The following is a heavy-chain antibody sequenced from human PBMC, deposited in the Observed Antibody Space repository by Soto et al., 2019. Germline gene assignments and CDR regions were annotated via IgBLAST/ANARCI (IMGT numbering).Heavy chain of an antibody. CDR2: ISAYNGNT. Sequence: QVQLVQSGAEVKKPGASVKVSCKASGYTFTSYGISWVRQAPGQGLEWMGWISAYNGNTNYAQKVQGRVTMTTDTSTSTADMELRSLRSDGTAVYYCARVVWVPYSSSSGWFDPWGQGTLVTVSS. V-gene: IGHV1-18*04. J-gene: IGHJ5*02. D-gene: IGHD6-6*01. CDR3: ARVVWVPYSSSSGWFDP. CDR1: GYTFTSYG.